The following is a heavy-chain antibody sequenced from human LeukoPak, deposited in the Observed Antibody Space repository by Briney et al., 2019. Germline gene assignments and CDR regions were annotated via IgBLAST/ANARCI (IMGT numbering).Heavy chain of an antibody. CDR3: ARGDGYIGFDY. CDR2: IYYSGST. Sequence: SETLSLTCTVSGGSISSYYWSWLRQPPGKGLEWIGYIYYSGSTNYNPSLKSRVTISVDTSKNQFSLKLRSVTAADTAVYYCARGDGYIGFDYWGQGTLVTVSS. V-gene: IGHV4-59*01. D-gene: IGHD5-24*01. CDR1: GGSISSYY. J-gene: IGHJ4*02.